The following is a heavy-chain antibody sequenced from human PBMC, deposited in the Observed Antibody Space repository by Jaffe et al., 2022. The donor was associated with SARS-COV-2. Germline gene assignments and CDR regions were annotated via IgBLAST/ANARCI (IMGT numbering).Heavy chain of an antibody. CDR3: ARWVVATIRFDY. J-gene: IGHJ4*02. D-gene: IGHD5-12*01. V-gene: IGHV4-39*01. Sequence: QLQLQESGPGLVKPSETLSLTCTVSGGSISSSSYYWGWIRQPPGKGLEWIGSIYYSGSTYYNPSLKSRVTISVDTSKNQFSLKLSSVTAADTAVYYCARWVVATIRFDYWGQGTLVTVSS. CDR1: GGSISSSSYY. CDR2: IYYSGST.